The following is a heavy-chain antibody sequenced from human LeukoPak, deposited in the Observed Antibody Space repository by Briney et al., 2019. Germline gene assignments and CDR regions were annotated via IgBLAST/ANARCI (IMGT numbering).Heavy chain of an antibody. Sequence: SETLSLTCTVSGGSISSYYWSWIRQPPGKGLEWIGYIYYSGSTNYNPSLKSRVTISVDTSKNQFSLKLSSVTAADTAVYYCARAASRGYSSSSPSGSQYYFDYWGQGTLVTVSS. CDR2: IYYSGST. CDR3: ARAASRGYSSSSPSGSQYYFDY. CDR1: GGSISSYY. V-gene: IGHV4-59*01. J-gene: IGHJ4*02. D-gene: IGHD6-13*01.